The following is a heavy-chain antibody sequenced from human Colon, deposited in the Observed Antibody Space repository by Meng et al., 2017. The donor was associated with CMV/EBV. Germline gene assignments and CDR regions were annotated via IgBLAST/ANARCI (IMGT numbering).Heavy chain of an antibody. D-gene: IGHD3-22*01. J-gene: IGHJ4*02. Sequence: GPLGRSGAEVKKPGASVKVSCKASGYTFTDNYMHWVRQAPGQGLEWMGWINPNSGGTNYAQKFQGRVTMTRDTSISTAYMELSRLRSDDTAVYYCARGKNYYDSSGYRKGLDYWGQGTLVTVSS. CDR2: INPNSGGT. CDR3: ARGKNYYDSSGYRKGLDY. V-gene: IGHV1-2*02. CDR1: GYTFTDNY.